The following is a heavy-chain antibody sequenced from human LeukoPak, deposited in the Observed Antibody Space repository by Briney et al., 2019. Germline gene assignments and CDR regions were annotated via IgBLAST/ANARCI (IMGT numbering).Heavy chain of an antibody. CDR1: GFAFSTYT. CDR3: LRGDSRDF. V-gene: IGHV3-21*06. CDR2: INSGGTTT. Sequence: PGGSLRLSCAACGFAFSTYTMNWARQSPGKGLEWVASINSGGTTTHYADSVKGRFTISRDNAQNVLYLQMNGLRADDAAAYYCLRGDSRDFWGQGTLVTVSS. J-gene: IGHJ4*02. D-gene: IGHD3-22*01.